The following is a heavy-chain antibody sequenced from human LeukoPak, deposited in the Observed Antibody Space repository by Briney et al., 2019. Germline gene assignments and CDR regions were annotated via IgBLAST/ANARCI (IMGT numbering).Heavy chain of an antibody. CDR2: IRSKAYGGTT. CDR3: TRGYRSSWYPYYFDY. Sequence: GGSLRLSCTASGFTFGDYAMSWFRQAPGKGLEWVGFIRSKAYGGTTEYAASVKGRFTISRDDSKSIAYLQMNSLKNEDTAVYYCTRGYRSSWYPYYFDYWGQGTLVTVSS. V-gene: IGHV3-49*03. CDR1: GFTFGDYA. J-gene: IGHJ4*02. D-gene: IGHD6-13*01.